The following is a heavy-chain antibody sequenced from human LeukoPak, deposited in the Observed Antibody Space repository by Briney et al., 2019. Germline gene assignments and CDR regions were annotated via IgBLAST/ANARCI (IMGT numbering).Heavy chain of an antibody. J-gene: IGHJ3*02. CDR2: ISSSSSYI. D-gene: IGHD2-15*01. V-gene: IGHV3-21*01. CDR1: GFTFSSYS. CDR3: ARIGLQEAFDI. Sequence: GGSLRLSCAASGFTFSSYSMNWVRQAPGKGLEWVSSISSSSSYIYYADSVKGRFTISRDNAKNSLYLQMNSLRAEDTAVYYCARIGLQEAFDIWGQGTMVTVSS.